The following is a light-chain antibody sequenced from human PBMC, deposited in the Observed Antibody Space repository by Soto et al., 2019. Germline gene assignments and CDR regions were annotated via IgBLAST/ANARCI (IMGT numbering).Light chain of an antibody. V-gene: IGLV2-23*01. Sequence: SALTQPASVSESPGQSFTISCTGTSNGIGNDNFVSWYQQHPGKAPKLLIYEASERPSGVSNRFSGSKSGYTASLTISGLQAEDEADYYCCAYAGTGTFYVFGPGTKVTVL. J-gene: IGLJ1*01. CDR2: EAS. CDR1: SNGIGNDNF. CDR3: CAYAGTGTFYV.